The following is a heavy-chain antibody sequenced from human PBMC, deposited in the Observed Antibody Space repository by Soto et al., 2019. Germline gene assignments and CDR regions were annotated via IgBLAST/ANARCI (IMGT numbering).Heavy chain of an antibody. D-gene: IGHD6-6*01. CDR1: GYTFTGYY. CDR2: INPNSGGT. CDR3: ARDDRYSSSSTAFDY. V-gene: IGHV1-2*02. Sequence: GASVKVSCKASGYTFTGYYMHWVRQAPGQGLEWMGWINPNSGGTNYAQKFQGRVTMTRDTSISTAYMELSRLRSDDTAVYYCARDDRYSSSSTAFDYWGQGTLVTVSS. J-gene: IGHJ4*02.